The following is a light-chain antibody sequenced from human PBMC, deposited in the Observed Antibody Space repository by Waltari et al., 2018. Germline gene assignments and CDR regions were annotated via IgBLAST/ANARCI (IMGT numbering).Light chain of an antibody. V-gene: IGLV3-21*04. CDR1: NIGSKS. Sequence: SYVLTQPSSVSVAPGKTATITCGGNNIGSKSVHWYQQKPGQAPVLVISYDGDRPSGIPERFSVSNSGSTATLTISRVEVGDEAYYYCQVWDSSGEGVFGGGTKLTVL. J-gene: IGLJ3*02. CDR3: QVWDSSGEGV. CDR2: YDG.